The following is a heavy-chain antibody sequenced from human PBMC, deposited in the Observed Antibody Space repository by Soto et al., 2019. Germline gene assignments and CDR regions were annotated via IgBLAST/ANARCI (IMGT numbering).Heavy chain of an antibody. CDR3: VTEGPAGVYDF. V-gene: IGHV3-72*01. D-gene: IGHD3-10*01. J-gene: IGHJ4*02. CDR1: GFAFSDQY. CDR2: TRNKAHRYTK. Sequence: PGGSLRLSCEASGFAFSDQYLDWVRQAPGKGLEWVGRTRNKAHRYTKQYAASVAGRFTITRDDSKNSVYLKMTSLRRDDTAVYYCVTEGPAGVYDFWGQGSQVNVSS.